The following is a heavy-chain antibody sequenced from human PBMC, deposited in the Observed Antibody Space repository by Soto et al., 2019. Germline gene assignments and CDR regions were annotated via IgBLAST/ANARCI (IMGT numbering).Heavy chain of an antibody. V-gene: IGHV3-33*01. J-gene: IGHJ6*02. CDR1: GFTFSSYG. Sequence: QVQLVESGGGVVQPGRSLRLSCAASGFTFSSYGMHWVRQAPGKGLEWVAVIWYDGRNKYYADSVKGRFTISRDNSKNTLYLQMNSLRAEDTAVYYCARALYSSGWYLRVRSGDYYYGMDVWGQGTTVTVSS. CDR3: ARALYSSGWYLRVRSGDYYYGMDV. CDR2: IWYDGRNK. D-gene: IGHD6-19*01.